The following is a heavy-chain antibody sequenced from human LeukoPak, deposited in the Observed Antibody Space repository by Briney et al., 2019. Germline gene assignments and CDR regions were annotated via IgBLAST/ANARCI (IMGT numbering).Heavy chain of an antibody. CDR1: GGTFSSYA. J-gene: IGHJ4*02. Sequence: SVKVSCKASGGTFSSYAIGWVRQAPGQGLEWMGRIIPIFGTANYAQKFQGRVTITTDESTSTAYMELSSLRSEDTAVYYCIAAAGTWYYFDYWGQGTLVTVSS. V-gene: IGHV1-69*05. CDR3: IAAAGTWYYFDY. CDR2: IIPIFGTA. D-gene: IGHD6-13*01.